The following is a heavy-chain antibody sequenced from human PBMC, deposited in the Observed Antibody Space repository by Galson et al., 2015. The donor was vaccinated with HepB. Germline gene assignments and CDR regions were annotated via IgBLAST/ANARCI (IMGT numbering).Heavy chain of an antibody. Sequence: SLRLSCAGSGFIFRHHAMAWIRQAPGKGLEWVSGINGRGSTRSYSDAVKGRFSISRDNSKDTVFLQMDNMRAEDTAVYYCVKEGSWFGGDWFDPWGQGALVTVS. V-gene: IGHV3-23*01. CDR1: GFIFRHHA. D-gene: IGHD3-16*01. J-gene: IGHJ5*02. CDR2: INGRGSTR. CDR3: VKEGSWFGGDWFDP.